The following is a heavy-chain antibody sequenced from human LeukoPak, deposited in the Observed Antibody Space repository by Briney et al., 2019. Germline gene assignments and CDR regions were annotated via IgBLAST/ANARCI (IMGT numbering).Heavy chain of an antibody. Sequence: GGSLRLSCAASGFTFSIHYMTWIRQAPGKGLQWISYISNDGTKTYYADSVRGRFTISRDNGKNLVYLQMNSLRVEDTAVYYCARVFSHWGWPGDYYFDYWGQGSLVTVSS. CDR2: ISNDGTKT. CDR1: GFTFSIHY. CDR3: ARVFSHWGWPGDYYFDY. V-gene: IGHV3-11*04. D-gene: IGHD3-16*01. J-gene: IGHJ4*02.